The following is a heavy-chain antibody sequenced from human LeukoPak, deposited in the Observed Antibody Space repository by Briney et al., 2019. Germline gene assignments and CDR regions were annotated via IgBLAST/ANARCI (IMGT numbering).Heavy chain of an antibody. V-gene: IGHV4-38-2*02. CDR1: GYSISSGYY. CDR2: IYYTGNT. Sequence: SETLSLTCTVSGYSISSGYYWGWIRQPPGKGLEWIGTIYYTGNTHYSPSLKTGITISVDTSTSQISLRLSSVTAADTAVYFCARAWYSSSWYATLAFDIWGQGTKVTVSS. D-gene: IGHD6-13*01. CDR3: ARAWYSSSWYATLAFDI. J-gene: IGHJ3*02.